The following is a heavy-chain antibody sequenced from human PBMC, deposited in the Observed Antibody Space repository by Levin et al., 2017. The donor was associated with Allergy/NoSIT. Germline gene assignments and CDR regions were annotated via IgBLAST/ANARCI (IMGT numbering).Heavy chain of an antibody. CDR3: AGRYGSGTYYQGNNY. CDR2: IITSGTHT. Sequence: PGESLKISCAASGFTFSDYYMNWIRQAPGKGLEWISYIITSGTHTSYADSVKGRFTISRDNANNLVFLQMNSLRAEDTAVYYCAGRYGSGTYYQGNNYWGQGTLVTVSS. CDR1: GFTFSDYY. D-gene: IGHD3-10*01. V-gene: IGHV3-11*03. J-gene: IGHJ4*02.